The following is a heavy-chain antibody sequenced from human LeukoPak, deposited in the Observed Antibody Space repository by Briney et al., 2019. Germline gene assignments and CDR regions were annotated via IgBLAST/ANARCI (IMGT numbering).Heavy chain of an antibody. Sequence: GGSLRLSCAASGFTFSSYAMSWVRQAPGKGLEWVSAISGSGGSTYYADSAKGRFTISRDNSKNTLYLQMNSLRAEDTAVYYCAKDGGYYYDSSDHWGQGTLVTVSS. CDR3: AKDGGYYYDSSDH. J-gene: IGHJ4*02. D-gene: IGHD3-22*01. V-gene: IGHV3-23*01. CDR2: ISGSGGST. CDR1: GFTFSSYA.